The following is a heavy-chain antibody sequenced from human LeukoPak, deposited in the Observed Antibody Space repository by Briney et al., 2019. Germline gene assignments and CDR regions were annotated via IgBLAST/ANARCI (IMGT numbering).Heavy chain of an antibody. CDR2: IWFDGSNK. J-gene: IGHJ4*02. Sequence: EGSLRLSCAASGFIFSNDAMHWVRQAPGKGLEWVAFIWFDGSNKHYADSVKGRFTISRDNSEDTLYLQMNSLRAEDTAVYYCVRDPSGSGFAFDSWGQGALVTVSS. V-gene: IGHV3-33*01. D-gene: IGHD1-1*01. CDR1: GFIFSNDA. CDR3: VRDPSGSGFAFDS.